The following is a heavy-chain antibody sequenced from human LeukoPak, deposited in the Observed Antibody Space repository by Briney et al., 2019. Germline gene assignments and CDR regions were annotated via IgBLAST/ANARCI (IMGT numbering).Heavy chain of an antibody. J-gene: IGHJ6*04. CDR2: FDPEDGET. CDR3: ATRPPSGFPPYGMDV. D-gene: IGHD5-12*01. V-gene: IGHV1-24*01. CDR1: GYTLTELS. Sequence: ASVKVSCKVSGYTLTELSMHWVRQAPGKGLERMGGFDPEDGETIYAQRFQGRVTMTEDTSTDTAYMELSSLRSEDTAVYYCATRPPSGFPPYGMDVWGKGTTVTVSS.